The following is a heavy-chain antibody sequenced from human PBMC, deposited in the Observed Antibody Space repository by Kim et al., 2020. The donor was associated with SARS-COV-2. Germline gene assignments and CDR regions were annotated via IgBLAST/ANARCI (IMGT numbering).Heavy chain of an antibody. V-gene: IGHV4-39*01. J-gene: IGHJ5*02. CDR2: IYYSGST. D-gene: IGHD3-10*01. CDR3: ARHGLSSRYYYGSGSVNWFDP. Sequence: SETLSLTCTVSGGSISSSSYYWGWIRQPPGKGLEWIGSIYYSGSTYYNPSLKSRVTISVDTSKNQFSLKLSSVTAADTAVYYCARHGLSSRYYYGSGSVNWFDPWGQGTLVTVSS. CDR1: GGSISSSSYY.